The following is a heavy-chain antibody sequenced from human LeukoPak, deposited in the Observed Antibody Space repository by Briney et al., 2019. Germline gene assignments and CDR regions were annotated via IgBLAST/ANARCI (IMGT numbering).Heavy chain of an antibody. V-gene: IGHV4-59*01. D-gene: IGHD6-6*01. J-gene: IGHJ1*01. CDR3: ARGGAARLHFQN. CDR2: IYHSGST. Sequence: SETLSLTCSVSGGSINSYYWSWIRQPPGKGLEWIGYIYHSGSTNYNPSLQSRVTISVDTSKNQFSLNLNSVTAADTAVYYCARGGAARLHFQNWGQGTLVTVSS. CDR1: GGSINSYY.